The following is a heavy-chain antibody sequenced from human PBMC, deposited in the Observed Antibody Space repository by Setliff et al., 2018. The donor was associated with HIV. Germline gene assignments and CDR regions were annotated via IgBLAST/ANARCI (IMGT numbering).Heavy chain of an antibody. Sequence: PGGSLRLSCAASGFTFSDYYMSWIRQAPGKGLEWVSYISSSSSYTNYADSVKGRFTISRDDSKSVAYLQMNSLQTEDTAVYYCSRWGGRQVGAPDYWGQGTLVTVSS. CDR3: SRWGGRQVGAPDY. CDR2: ISSSSSYT. J-gene: IGHJ4*02. D-gene: IGHD1-26*01. CDR1: GFTFSDYY. V-gene: IGHV3-11*03.